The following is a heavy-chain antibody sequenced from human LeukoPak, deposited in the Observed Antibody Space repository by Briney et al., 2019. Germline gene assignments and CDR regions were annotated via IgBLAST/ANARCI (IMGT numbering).Heavy chain of an antibody. D-gene: IGHD3-10*01. CDR3: ARARGLYGMDV. Sequence: SETLPLTCAVYGGSFSGYYWSWIRQPPGEGLEWIGEINHSGSTNYNPSLKSRVTISVDTSKNQFSLKLSSVTAADTAVYYCARARGLYGMDVWGQGTTVTVSS. J-gene: IGHJ6*02. CDR2: INHSGST. V-gene: IGHV4-34*01. CDR1: GGSFSGYY.